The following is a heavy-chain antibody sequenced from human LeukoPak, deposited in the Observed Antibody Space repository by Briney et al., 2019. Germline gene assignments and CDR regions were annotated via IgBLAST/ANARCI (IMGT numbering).Heavy chain of an antibody. J-gene: IGHJ4*02. CDR1: GYSFMSYW. CDR3: ARRVGSWGAAGYFDY. CDR2: IYPGDSDT. Sequence: GESLKISCKGSGYSFMSYWIGWVRQMPGKGLEWMGIIYPGDSDTRYSPSFQGQVTISADKSISTAYLQWSSLKASDTAMYYCARRVGSWGAAGYFDYWGQGTLVTVSS. V-gene: IGHV5-51*01. D-gene: IGHD4/OR15-4a*01.